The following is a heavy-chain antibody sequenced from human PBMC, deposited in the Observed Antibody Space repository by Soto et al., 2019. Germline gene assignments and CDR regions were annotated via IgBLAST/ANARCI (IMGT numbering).Heavy chain of an antibody. J-gene: IGHJ6*02. D-gene: IGHD3-3*01. CDR3: ARDHGFSNGMDV. Sequence: QVQVVQSGPEVKKSGASVKVSCKASGHTFSNYGISWVRQAPGQGLEWMGWISAYYGNTNYAQKLQGRVTMTTDTSTSTAYMELRSLRSDDTAVYYCARDHGFSNGMDVWGQGTTVTVSS. CDR2: ISAYYGNT. V-gene: IGHV1-18*01. CDR1: GHTFSNYG.